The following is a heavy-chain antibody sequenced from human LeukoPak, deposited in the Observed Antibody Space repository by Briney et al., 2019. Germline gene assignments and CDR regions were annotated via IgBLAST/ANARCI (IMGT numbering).Heavy chain of an antibody. V-gene: IGHV3-30-3*01. CDR3: ARDGYYGDYGLYFDY. J-gene: IGHJ4*02. D-gene: IGHD4-17*01. CDR2: ISYDGSNK. Sequence: PGGSLRLSCAASGFTFSSYAMHWVRQAPGKGLEWVAVISYDGSNKYYADSVKGRFTISRDNSKNTLYLQMNSLRAEDTAVYYCARDGYYGDYGLYFDYWGQGTLVTVSS. CDR1: GFTFSSYA.